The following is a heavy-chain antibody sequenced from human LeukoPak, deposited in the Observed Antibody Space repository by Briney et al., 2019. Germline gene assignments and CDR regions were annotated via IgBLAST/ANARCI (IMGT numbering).Heavy chain of an antibody. J-gene: IGHJ5*02. D-gene: IGHD3-10*01. CDR2: IYYSGNT. CDR1: GGSISSYY. CDR3: ARVLYGPGSYINWFDP. Sequence: SETLSLTCTVSGGSISSYYWSWIRQPPGKGPEWIGYIYYSGNTKYNPSLKSRVTISVDTSKNHFSLKLSSVTAADTAVYYCARVLYGPGSYINWFDPWGQGTLVTVSS. V-gene: IGHV4-59*01.